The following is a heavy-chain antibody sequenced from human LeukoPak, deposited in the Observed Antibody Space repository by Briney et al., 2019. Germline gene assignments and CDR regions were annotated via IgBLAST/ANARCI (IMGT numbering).Heavy chain of an antibody. D-gene: IGHD3-10*01. V-gene: IGHV3-30*03. CDR3: ARDVDGSGSLGPDY. CDR2: ISHDGSNK. CDR1: GFTFSSYG. Sequence: GGSLRLSCAASGFTFSSYGMHWVRQAPGKGLEWVAVISHDGSNKYYADSVKGRLTISRDNSKNTLYLQMNSLRAEDTAVYYCARDVDGSGSLGPDYWGQGTLVTVSS. J-gene: IGHJ4*02.